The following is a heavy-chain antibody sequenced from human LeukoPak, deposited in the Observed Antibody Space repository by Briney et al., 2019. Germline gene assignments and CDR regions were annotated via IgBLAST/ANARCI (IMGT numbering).Heavy chain of an antibody. CDR2: IWYDGGNK. J-gene: IGHJ5*02. CDR1: GFSFSNYG. Sequence: GGSLRLSCAASGFSFSNYGMHWVRQAPGKGLEWVAFIWYDGGNKYYADSVKGRFTISRDNSNNTLYLQMNSLRAEDMAVYYCATDEGNRWFDPWGQGTLVTVSS. CDR3: ATDEGNRWFDP. V-gene: IGHV3-30*02. D-gene: IGHD1-14*01.